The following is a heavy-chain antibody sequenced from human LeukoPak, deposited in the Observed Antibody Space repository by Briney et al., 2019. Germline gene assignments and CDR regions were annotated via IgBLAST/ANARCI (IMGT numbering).Heavy chain of an antibody. CDR3: ARDLGRTDYSSSWYGY. J-gene: IGHJ4*02. V-gene: IGHV1-46*03. D-gene: IGHD6-13*01. Sequence: GSAVKVSCKASGGTFSSYAISWVRQAPGQGLEWMGIINPSGGSTSYAQKFQGRVTMTRDTSTGTVYMELSSLRSEDTAVYYCARDLGRTDYSSSWYGYWGQGTLVTVSS. CDR2: INPSGGST. CDR1: GGTFSSYA.